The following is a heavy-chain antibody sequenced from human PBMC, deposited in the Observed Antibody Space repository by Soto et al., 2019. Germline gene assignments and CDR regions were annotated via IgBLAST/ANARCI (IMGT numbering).Heavy chain of an antibody. Sequence: SLRLSCAASGFTFSSYEMNWVRQAPGKGLEWVSYISSSGSTIYYADSVKGRFTISRDNAKNSLYLQMNSLRAEDTAVYYCARDHRSMIVRPRGGFDYWGQGTLVTVSS. CDR2: ISSSGSTI. J-gene: IGHJ4*02. V-gene: IGHV3-48*03. CDR1: GFTFSSYE. D-gene: IGHD3-22*01. CDR3: ARDHRSMIVRPRGGFDY.